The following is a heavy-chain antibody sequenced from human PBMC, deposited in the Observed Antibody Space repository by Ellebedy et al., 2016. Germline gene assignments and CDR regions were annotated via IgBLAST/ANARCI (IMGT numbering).Heavy chain of an antibody. CDR3: ARVYYDSSGYDY. Sequence: GESLKISCAASGFTFSSYDMHWVRQATGKGLEWVSAIGTAGDTYYPGSVKGRFTISRENAKNSLYLQMNSLRAGDTAVYYCARVYYDSSGYDYWGQGTLVTVSS. CDR2: IGTAGDT. J-gene: IGHJ4*02. D-gene: IGHD3-22*01. CDR1: GFTFSSYD. V-gene: IGHV3-13*04.